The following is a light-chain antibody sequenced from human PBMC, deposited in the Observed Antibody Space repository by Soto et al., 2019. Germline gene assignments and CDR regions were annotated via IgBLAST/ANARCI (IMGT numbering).Light chain of an antibody. Sequence: DIVMTQSPLSLPVTPGEPASISCRCSESLLHSNGYNYLDWYLQKPGQSPQLLIYLGSNRASGVPDRFSGSGSGTDFTLKISRVEAEDVGVYYCMQALQTSITFGQGTRLEIK. CDR3: MQALQTSIT. J-gene: IGKJ5*01. CDR1: ESLLHSNGYNY. CDR2: LGS. V-gene: IGKV2-28*01.